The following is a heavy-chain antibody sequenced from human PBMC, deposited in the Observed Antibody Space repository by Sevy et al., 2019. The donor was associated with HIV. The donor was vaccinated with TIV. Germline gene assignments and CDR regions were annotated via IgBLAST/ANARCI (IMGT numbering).Heavy chain of an antibody. V-gene: IGHV3-7*03. D-gene: IGHD2-2*01. Sequence: GGSLRLSCAASGFTFRNYWMSWVRQAPGKGLEWVANIKRDGSEKYYMASVKGRFTISRDNAKKSMYLQMNSLRAEDTAIYFCARDCSSTSCLWGLDVWGQGTTVTVSS. CDR1: GFTFRNYW. CDR3: ARDCSSTSCLWGLDV. J-gene: IGHJ6*02. CDR2: IKRDGSEK.